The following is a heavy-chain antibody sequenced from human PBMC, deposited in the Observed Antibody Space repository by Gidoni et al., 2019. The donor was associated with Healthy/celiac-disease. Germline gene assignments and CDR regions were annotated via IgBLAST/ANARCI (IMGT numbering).Heavy chain of an antibody. CDR3: ARVSGETYYDFWSGNRAFDY. V-gene: IGHV1-18*01. J-gene: IGHJ4*02. D-gene: IGHD3-3*01. CDR1: GYTFTSYG. CDR2: ISAYNGNT. Sequence: QVQLVQSGAEVKKPGASVKVSCKASGYTFTSYGISWVRQAPGQGLEWMGWISAYNGNTNYAQKLQGRVTMTTDTSTSTAYMELRSLRSDDTAVYYCARVSGETYYDFWSGNRAFDYWGQGTLVTVSS.